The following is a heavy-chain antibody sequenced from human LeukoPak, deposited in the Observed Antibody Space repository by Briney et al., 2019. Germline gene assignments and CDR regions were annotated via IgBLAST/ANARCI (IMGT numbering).Heavy chain of an antibody. Sequence: SVKVSCKASGGTFSSYAISWVRQAPGQGLEWMGRIIPILGIANYAQKFQGRVTITADKSTSTAYMELSSLRSEDTAVYYCARDHLYYYGSGSYVFDYWGQGTLVTVSS. D-gene: IGHD3-10*01. CDR3: ARDHLYYYGSGSYVFDY. CDR1: GGTFSSYA. J-gene: IGHJ4*02. CDR2: IIPILGIA. V-gene: IGHV1-69*04.